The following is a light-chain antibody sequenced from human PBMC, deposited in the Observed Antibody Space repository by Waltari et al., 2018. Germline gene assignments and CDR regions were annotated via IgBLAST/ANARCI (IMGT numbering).Light chain of an antibody. CDR2: YKSDSEK. CDR3: AIGHSSGNYI. CDR1: ARINVAGYH. V-gene: IGLV5-45*01. Sequence: PMLTQPASLSASPGASASLTCTFSARINVAGYHIFWYQQKPGRPPRYLLRYKSDSEKGQASGLPSRGAGYKDASANRGSLRISGLQSEEEADYDCAIGHSSGNYIFGAGTRLTVL. J-gene: IGLJ1*01.